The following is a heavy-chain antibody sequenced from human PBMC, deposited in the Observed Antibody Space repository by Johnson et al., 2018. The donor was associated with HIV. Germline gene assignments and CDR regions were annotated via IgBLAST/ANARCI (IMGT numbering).Heavy chain of an antibody. Sequence: VQLVESGGGLIQPGGSLRLSCAASGFTVSSNYMSWVRQAPGKGLEWVSVIYSGGSTYYADSVKGRFTISRDNSKNTLYLQMNSLRAEDTAGYYCARSLLGRGSYYAFDIWGQGTMVTVSS. CDR2: IYSGGST. CDR1: GFTVSSNY. CDR3: ARSLLGRGSYYAFDI. D-gene: IGHD1-26*01. V-gene: IGHV3-53*01. J-gene: IGHJ3*02.